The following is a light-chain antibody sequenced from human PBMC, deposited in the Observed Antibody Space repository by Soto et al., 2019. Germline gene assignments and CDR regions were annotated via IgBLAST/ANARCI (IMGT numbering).Light chain of an antibody. CDR3: SSWDDSLDGPA. J-gene: IGLJ3*02. CDR1: YSNIGSNF. Sequence: QSVLTQPPSASATPGQTVTISCSGRYSNIGSNFVSWYQRLPGTAPKLLIYSINQRPSGVPDRFSGSKSGTSASLTISGLQSEDEADYFCSSWDDSLDGPAFGGGTKLTVL. V-gene: IGLV1-44*01. CDR2: SIN.